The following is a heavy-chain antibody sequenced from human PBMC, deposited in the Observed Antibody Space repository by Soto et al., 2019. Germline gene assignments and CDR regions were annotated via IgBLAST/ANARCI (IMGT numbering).Heavy chain of an antibody. Sequence: GRSLRLSCAASGFSFNNYGMHWVRQAPGKGLEWVAVILFDGSDNWYADSVKGRFTITRDNSKNTLYLHMNSLTAEDTAVYYCVKDMGYCSGGSCYWGAYFYYYMDVLGKGTTVTGSS. CDR2: ILFDGSDN. D-gene: IGHD2-15*01. CDR3: VKDMGYCSGGSCYWGAYFYYYMDV. CDR1: GFSFNNYG. V-gene: IGHV3-30*18. J-gene: IGHJ6*03.